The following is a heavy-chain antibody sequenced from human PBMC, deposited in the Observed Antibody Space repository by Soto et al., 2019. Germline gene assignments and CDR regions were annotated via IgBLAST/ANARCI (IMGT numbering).Heavy chain of an antibody. J-gene: IGHJ4*02. CDR1: GFTFSSYG. Sequence: GGSLRLSCAASGFTFSSYGMHWVRQAPGKGLEWVAVISYDGSNKYYADSVKGRFTISRDNSKNTLYLQMNSLRAEDTAVYYCAKDRVGSGFDYWGQGTLVTV. D-gene: IGHD6-19*01. CDR2: ISYDGSNK. V-gene: IGHV3-30*18. CDR3: AKDRVGSGFDY.